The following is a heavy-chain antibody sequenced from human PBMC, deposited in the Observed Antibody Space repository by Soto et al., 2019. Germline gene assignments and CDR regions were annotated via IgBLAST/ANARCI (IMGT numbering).Heavy chain of an antibody. CDR2: INHSGST. CDR3: AAGGGLPRYY. J-gene: IGHJ4*02. V-gene: IGHV4-34*01. Sequence: SETRSLTCSVSGGSISSYYWSWIRQPPGKGLEWIGEINHSGSTNYNPSLKSRVTISVDGSKNQFSLKLSSVTPAHTAVYYIAAGGGLPRYYWSQVTLVTV. CDR1: GGSISSYY. D-gene: IGHD5-12*01.